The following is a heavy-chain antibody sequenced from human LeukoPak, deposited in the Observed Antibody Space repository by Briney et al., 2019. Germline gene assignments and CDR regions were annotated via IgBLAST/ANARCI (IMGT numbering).Heavy chain of an antibody. V-gene: IGHV3-7*01. CDR2: LKQDGSEK. D-gene: IGHD3-22*01. J-gene: IGHJ6*03. Sequence: GGSLRLSCAASGFTFSSYWMSWVRQAPGKGLEWVANLKQDGSEKYYVDSVKGRFTISRDNAKNSLYLQMNSLRAEDTAVYYCARDRYYDSSGYYVWGHYYYYMGVWGKGTTVTVSS. CDR1: GFTFSSYW. CDR3: ARDRYYDSSGYYVWGHYYYYMGV.